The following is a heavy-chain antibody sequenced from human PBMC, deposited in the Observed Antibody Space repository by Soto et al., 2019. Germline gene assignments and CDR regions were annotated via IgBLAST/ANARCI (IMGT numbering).Heavy chain of an antibody. V-gene: IGHV4-59*01. CDR2: IYYSGST. Sequence: LKRQPPGKGLEWIGYIYYSGSTNYNPSLKSRVTISVDTSKNQFSLKLSSVTAADTAVYYCARGRFGGTYYDFWSGYYTGPGFDPWGQGTLVTVSS. D-gene: IGHD3-3*01. J-gene: IGHJ5*02. CDR3: ARGRFGGTYYDFWSGYYTGPGFDP.